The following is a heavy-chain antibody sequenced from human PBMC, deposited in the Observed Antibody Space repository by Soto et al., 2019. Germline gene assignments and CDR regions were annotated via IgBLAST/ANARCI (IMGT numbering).Heavy chain of an antibody. Sequence: GGSLRLSCAASGFTFSSYGMHWVRQAPGKGLEWVAVIWYDGSNKYYADSVKGRFTISRDNSKNTLYLQMHSLRAEDTAVYYCARDLVYWSSTSCYLNYYYYGMDVWGQRTTVTVSS. V-gene: IGHV3-33*01. D-gene: IGHD2-2*01. J-gene: IGHJ6*02. CDR1: GFTFSSYG. CDR2: IWYDGSNK. CDR3: ARDLVYWSSTSCYLNYYYYGMDV.